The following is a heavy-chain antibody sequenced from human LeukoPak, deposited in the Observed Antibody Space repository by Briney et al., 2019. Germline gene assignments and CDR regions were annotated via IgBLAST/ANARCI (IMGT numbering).Heavy chain of an antibody. V-gene: IGHV3-23*01. CDR1: GFNSTTYA. D-gene: IGHD6-19*01. Sequence: GGSLTLSCAASGFNSTTYAINWVRQAPRKGLEWDSRISGGGDKASYADSVNGRFTISRDNSKNTVSLQMSSLRAEDTAHYYCAKDLALAGTGGGFDVWGEGTRVAVSS. CDR2: ISGGGDKA. J-gene: IGHJ3*01. CDR3: AKDLALAGTGGGFDV.